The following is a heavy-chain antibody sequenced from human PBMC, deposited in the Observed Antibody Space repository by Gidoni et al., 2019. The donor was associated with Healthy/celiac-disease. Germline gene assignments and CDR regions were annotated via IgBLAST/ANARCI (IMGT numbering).Heavy chain of an antibody. D-gene: IGHD1-1*01. CDR2: IYHSGRT. J-gene: IGHJ2*01. CDR1: GGSISSSNW. V-gene: IGHV4-4*02. Sequence: QVQLQESGPGLVKPSGTLSLTCAVSGGSISSSNWWSWVRQPPGKGLEWMGEIYHSGRTNYNPSLKSRVTISVDKSKNQFSLKLSSVTAADTAVYYCARIPTWFYHWYFDLWGRGTLVTVSS. CDR3: ARIPTWFYHWYFDL.